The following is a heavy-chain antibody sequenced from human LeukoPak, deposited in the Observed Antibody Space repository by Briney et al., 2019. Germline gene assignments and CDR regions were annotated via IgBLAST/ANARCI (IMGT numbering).Heavy chain of an antibody. CDR2: MNPNSGNT. Sequence: ASVQVSCKASGYTFTSYDVNWVRQATGQGLEWMGWMNPNSGNTGYAQKFQGRVTMTRNTSISTAYMELSSLRSEDTAVYYCASVGIAAAGRIDPWGQGTLVTVSS. CDR3: ASVGIAAAGRIDP. CDR1: GYTFTSYD. J-gene: IGHJ5*02. D-gene: IGHD6-13*01. V-gene: IGHV1-8*01.